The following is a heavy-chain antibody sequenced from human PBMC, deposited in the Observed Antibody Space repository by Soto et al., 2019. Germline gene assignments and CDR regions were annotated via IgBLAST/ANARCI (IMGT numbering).Heavy chain of an antibody. J-gene: IGHJ4*02. CDR3: GKDRTVPEVGAFAY. CDR1: GFTFSSYA. D-gene: IGHD4-17*01. CDR2: ISGSGGST. V-gene: IGHV3-23*01. Sequence: HPGGSLRLSCAASGFTFSSYAMSWVRQAPGKGLEWVSAISGSGGSTYYADSVKGRFTISRDNSKNTLYLQMNSLRAEDTAVYYCGKDRTVPEVGAFAYGGRETLAPVSS.